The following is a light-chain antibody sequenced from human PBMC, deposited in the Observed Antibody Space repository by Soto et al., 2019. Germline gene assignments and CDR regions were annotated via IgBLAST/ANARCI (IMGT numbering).Light chain of an antibody. V-gene: IGKV2-28*01. Sequence: EIVLTQSPLSLSVSPGEPASISCRSSQSLTHSSGYNYLDWYLLKSGQPPQLVIYLGSNRGSGVPDRFSGSGSGTHFTLTISRVETEDAGVYFCMQPLHTVLTFGQGKRLEI. CDR3: MQPLHTVLT. CDR1: QSLTHSSGYNY. J-gene: IGKJ5*01. CDR2: LGS.